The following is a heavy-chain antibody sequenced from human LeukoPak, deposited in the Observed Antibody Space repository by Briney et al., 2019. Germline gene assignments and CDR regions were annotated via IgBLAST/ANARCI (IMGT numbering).Heavy chain of an antibody. D-gene: IGHD3-22*01. V-gene: IGHV4-59*01. Sequence: SETLSLTCTVSGGSISSYYWTWIRQPPGKGLEWIGYVYYSESTNYNPSLKSRVTISLDTSKSQFSLRLNSVTAAGTAVYYCASSPPQNYYDSSGYFDYWGQGTLVTVSS. J-gene: IGHJ4*02. CDR3: ASSPPQNYYDSSGYFDY. CDR2: VYYSEST. CDR1: GGSISSYY.